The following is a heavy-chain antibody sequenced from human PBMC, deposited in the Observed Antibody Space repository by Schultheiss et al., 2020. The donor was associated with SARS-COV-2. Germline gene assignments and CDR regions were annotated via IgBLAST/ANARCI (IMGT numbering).Heavy chain of an antibody. V-gene: IGHV4-34*01. CDR3: ARALGYCSSTSCYRGYFQH. J-gene: IGHJ1*01. CDR1: GGSFSGYY. CDR2: INHSGST. Sequence: TLSLTCAVYGGSFSGYYWSWIRQPPGKGLEWIGEINHSGSTNYNPSLKSRVTISVDTSKNQFSLKLSSVTAADTAVYYCARALGYCSSTSCYRGYFQHWGQGTLVTVSS. D-gene: IGHD2-2*02.